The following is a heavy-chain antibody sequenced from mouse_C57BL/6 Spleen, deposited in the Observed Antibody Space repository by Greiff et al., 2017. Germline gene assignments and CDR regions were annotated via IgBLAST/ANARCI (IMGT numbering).Heavy chain of an antibody. CDR1: GYTFTDYY. J-gene: IGHJ2*01. D-gene: IGHD1-1*01. CDR3: ARNYGSSGRYFDD. Sequence: VQLQQSGAELVRPGASVKLSCKASGYTFTDYYINWVKQRPGQGLEWIARIYPGSGNPYYNEKFKGQATLPAEKSSSTASRQRSSLTSEDSAVYFCARNYGSSGRYFDDWGQGTTLTVSS. CDR2: IYPGSGNP. V-gene: IGHV1-76*01.